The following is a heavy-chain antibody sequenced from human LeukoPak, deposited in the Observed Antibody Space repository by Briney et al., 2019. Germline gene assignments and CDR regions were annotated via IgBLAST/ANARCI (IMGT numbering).Heavy chain of an antibody. CDR3: ARDKGYCSSTSYPYYYYGMDV. V-gene: IGHV3-21*01. CDR2: ISGSSSYI. J-gene: IGHJ6*02. CDR1: GFIFSKYG. Sequence: GGSLRLSCAASGFIFSKYGMYWVRQAPGKGLEGVSSISGSSSYIYYADSVKGRFTISRDNAKNSLYLQMNSLRAEDTAVYYCARDKGYCSSTSYPYYYYGMDVWGQGTTVTVSS. D-gene: IGHD2-2*01.